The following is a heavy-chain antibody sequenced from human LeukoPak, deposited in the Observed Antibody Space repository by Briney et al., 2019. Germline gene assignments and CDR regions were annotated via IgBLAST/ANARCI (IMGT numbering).Heavy chain of an antibody. CDR3: ARGLGRFLEWTYLDY. CDR1: GGSISSGSYY. D-gene: IGHD3-3*01. V-gene: IGHV4-61*02. J-gene: IGHJ4*02. Sequence: PSETLSLTCTVSGGSISSGSYYWSWIRQPAGKGLEWIGRIYTSGSTNYNPSLKSRVTISVDTSKNQFSLKLSSVTAADTAVYYCARGLGRFLEWTYLDYWGQGTLVTVSS. CDR2: IYTSGST.